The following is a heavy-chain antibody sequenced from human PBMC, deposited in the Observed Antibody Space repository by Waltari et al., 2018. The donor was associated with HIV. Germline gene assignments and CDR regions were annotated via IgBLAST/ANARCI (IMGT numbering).Heavy chain of an antibody. Sequence: QVQLQESGPGLVKPSETLSLTCTVSGGSISSYYWSWIRQPPGKGLEWIGYSYYSGSTNYNPSLKSRVTISVDTSKNQFSLKLSSVTAADTAVYYCARGGDYYDSSGYQNWFDPWGQGTLVTVSS. CDR3: ARGGDYYDSSGYQNWFDP. CDR2: SYYSGST. D-gene: IGHD3-22*01. V-gene: IGHV4-59*01. CDR1: GGSISSYY. J-gene: IGHJ5*02.